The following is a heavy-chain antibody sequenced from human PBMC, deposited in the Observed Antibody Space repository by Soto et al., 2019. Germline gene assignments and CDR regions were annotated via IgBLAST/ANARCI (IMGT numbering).Heavy chain of an antibody. CDR3: AKGGGDQRYCDY. D-gene: IGHD3-16*01. CDR2: IWYDGSNK. V-gene: IGHV3-33*03. CDR1: GFTFSSYG. Sequence: QVQLVESGGGVVQPGRSLRLSCAASGFTFSSYGMHWVRQAPGKGLEWVAVIWYDGSNKYYAASVKDRFTISRDNSKKTVYLQMNSLGAEDTAVYYCAKGGGDQRYCDYWGQGTLVIVSS. J-gene: IGHJ4*02.